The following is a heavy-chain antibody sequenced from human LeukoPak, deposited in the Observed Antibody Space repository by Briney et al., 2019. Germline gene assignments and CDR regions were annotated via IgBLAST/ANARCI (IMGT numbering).Heavy chain of an antibody. J-gene: IGHJ1*01. V-gene: IGHV3-7*01. D-gene: IGHD4-11*01. CDR1: GFTFSSYW. CDR3: ATYSILNAREFRY. CDR2: VQHIGGET. Sequence: GGSLRLSCAASGFTFSSYWMSWVRQAPGKGLEWVANVQHIGGETYYVDSVKGRFTISRDNAKNSVYLQMNSLGADDTAVYYCATYSILNAREFRYWGQGTLVTVTS.